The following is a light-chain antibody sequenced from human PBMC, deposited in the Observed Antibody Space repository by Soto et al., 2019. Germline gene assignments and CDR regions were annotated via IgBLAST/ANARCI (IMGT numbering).Light chain of an antibody. Sequence: EIVLTQSPATLSLSPGEAATLSCRASQSFSSNVAWYQQKPGQAPRLLIYGTSTRATGVPTRFSGSRSGAEFTLTINSLQSEDFAVYYCQPYNNWPLTFGGGTKVDIK. CDR1: QSFSSN. CDR3: QPYNNWPLT. CDR2: GTS. V-gene: IGKV3-15*01. J-gene: IGKJ4*01.